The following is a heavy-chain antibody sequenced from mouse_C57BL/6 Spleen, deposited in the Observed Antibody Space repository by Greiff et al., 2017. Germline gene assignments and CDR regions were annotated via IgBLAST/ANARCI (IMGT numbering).Heavy chain of an antibody. J-gene: IGHJ1*03. CDR2: IYPGDGDT. V-gene: IGHV1-82*01. CDR3: APGACYGV. Sequence: VQLQQSGPELVKPGASVKISCKASGYAFSSSWMNWVKQRPGKGLEWIGRIYPGDGDTNYNGKFKGKATLTADKSSSTAYMQLSSLTSEDSAVYFCAPGACYGVWGTGTPVTVSS. D-gene: IGHD1-2*01. CDR1: GYAFSSSW.